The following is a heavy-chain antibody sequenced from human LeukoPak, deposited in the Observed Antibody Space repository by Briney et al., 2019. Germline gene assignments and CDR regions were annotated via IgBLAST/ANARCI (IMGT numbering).Heavy chain of an antibody. CDR2: INPNSGDT. D-gene: IGHD3-10*01. CDR1: GYTFTNYG. CDR3: ARVPSMVRGVVNYGMDV. V-gene: IGHV1-2*02. J-gene: IGHJ6*02. Sequence: ASVKVSCKASGYTFTNYGISWVRQAPGQGLEWMGWINPNSGDTKYAQKFQGRVTMTRDTSINTAYMELRRLTSDDTAVYYCARVPSMVRGVVNYGMDVWGQGTTVTVSS.